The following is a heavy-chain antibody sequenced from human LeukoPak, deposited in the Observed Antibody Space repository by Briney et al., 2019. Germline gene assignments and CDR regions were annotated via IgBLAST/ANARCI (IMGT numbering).Heavy chain of an antibody. CDR3: ARSSSGGRAAFDI. D-gene: IGHD2-15*01. Sequence: GGSLRLSCAASGFTFSSYGMRWVRQAPGKGLEWVAVIWYDGSNKYYADSVKARFTISRYNSKNTLYLQMNSLRAEDTAVYYCARSSSGGRAAFDIWGQGTMVTVSS. J-gene: IGHJ3*02. V-gene: IGHV3-33*01. CDR2: IWYDGSNK. CDR1: GFTFSSYG.